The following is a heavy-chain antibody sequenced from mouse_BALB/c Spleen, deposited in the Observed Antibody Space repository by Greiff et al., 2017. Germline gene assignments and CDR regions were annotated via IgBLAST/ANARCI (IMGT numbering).Heavy chain of an antibody. J-gene: IGHJ2*01. Sequence: EVKLMESGGGLVKPGGSLKLSCAASGFTFSSYAMSWVRQTPEKRLEWVATISSGGSYTYYPDSVKGRFTISRDNAKNTLYLQMSSLRSEDTAMYYGARERDYDGFDYWGQGTTLTVSS. CDR3: ARERDYDGFDY. CDR2: ISSGGSYT. CDR1: GFTFSSYA. D-gene: IGHD2-4*01. V-gene: IGHV5-9-3*01.